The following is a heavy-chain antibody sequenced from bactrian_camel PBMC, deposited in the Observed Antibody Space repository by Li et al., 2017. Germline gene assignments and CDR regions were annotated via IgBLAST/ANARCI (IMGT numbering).Heavy chain of an antibody. CDR1: GFTFSNYA. D-gene: IGHD6*01. V-gene: IGHV3S31*01. Sequence: VQLVESGGGLVQPGGSLRLSCAASGFTFSNYALSWVRQAPGKGLEWVSLIVYNGRTTHYADSVKGRFTISRDNAKNTLYLQLNSLKTEDTAMYHCAKAGGDSWYFGYEYNYWRQGTQVTVS. CDR3: AKAGGDSWYFGYEYNY. J-gene: IGHJ4*01. CDR2: IVYNGRTT.